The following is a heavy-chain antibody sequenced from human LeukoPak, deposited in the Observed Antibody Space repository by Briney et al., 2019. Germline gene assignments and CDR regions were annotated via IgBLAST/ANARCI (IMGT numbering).Heavy chain of an antibody. CDR1: GGSISSSSYY. J-gene: IGHJ5*02. CDR2: IYYSGST. Sequence: KPSETLSLTCTVSGGSISSSSYYWGWIRQPPGKWLEWIGSIYYSGSTYYNPSLKSRVTISVDTSKNQFSLKLSSVTAADTAVYYCARLLVTNWFDPWGQGTLVTVSS. D-gene: IGHD2/OR15-2a*01. V-gene: IGHV4-39*01. CDR3: ARLLVTNWFDP.